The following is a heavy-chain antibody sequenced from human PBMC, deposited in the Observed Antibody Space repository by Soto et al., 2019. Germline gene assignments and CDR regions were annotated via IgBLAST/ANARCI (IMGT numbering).Heavy chain of an antibody. Sequence: GGSLRLSCVASGFSLSSYVMHWVRQAPGKGLEWVADISYDGSDKYYADSVKGRFTISRDNSKNTLYLQMNSLRAEDAAVCYCAKGFSYGERYYFDYWGQGTLVTVSS. J-gene: IGHJ4*02. V-gene: IGHV3-30*18. D-gene: IGHD4-17*01. CDR1: GFSLSSYV. CDR3: AKGFSYGERYYFDY. CDR2: ISYDGSDK.